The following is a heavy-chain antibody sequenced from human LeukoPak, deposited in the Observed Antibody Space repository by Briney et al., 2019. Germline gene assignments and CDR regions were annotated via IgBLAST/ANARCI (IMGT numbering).Heavy chain of an antibody. CDR3: ARDGEDGRGGWFDP. V-gene: IGHV4-38-2*02. CDR2: IYHSGTT. CDR1: GYSITSGYY. J-gene: IGHJ5*02. Sequence: SETLSLTCAVSGYSITSGYYWGWLRQPPGKGLEWIGSIYHSGTTYYNPSLRSRVTISVDTSKNQFSLKLNSVTAADTAVYYCARDGEDGRGGWFDPWGQGTLVTVSS. D-gene: IGHD3-3*01.